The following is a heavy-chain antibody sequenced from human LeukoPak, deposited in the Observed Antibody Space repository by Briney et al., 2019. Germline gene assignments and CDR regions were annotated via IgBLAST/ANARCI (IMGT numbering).Heavy chain of an antibody. J-gene: IGHJ4*02. D-gene: IGHD2-21*01. V-gene: IGHV4-39*01. Sequence: PSETLSLTCTVSGGSISSSSYYWGWICQPPGKGLEWIGSIYYSGSTYYNPSLKSRVTISVDTSKNQFSLKLSSVTAADTAVYYCARPKVGINYFDYWGQGTLVTVSS. CDR3: ARPKVGINYFDY. CDR2: IYYSGST. CDR1: GGSISSSSYY.